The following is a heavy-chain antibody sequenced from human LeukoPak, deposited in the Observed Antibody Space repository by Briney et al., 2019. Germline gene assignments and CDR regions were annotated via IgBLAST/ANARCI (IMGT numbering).Heavy chain of an antibody. J-gene: IGHJ4*02. Sequence: SQTLSLTCTVSGGSISSGGYYWSWIRQHPGKGLEWIGYIYYSGSTYYNPSLKSRVTISVDTSKNQFSLKLSSVTAADTAVYYCARQVVLAYHFDYWGQGTLVTVSS. CDR1: GGSISSGGYY. V-gene: IGHV4-31*03. D-gene: IGHD2-15*01. CDR3: ARQVVLAYHFDY. CDR2: IYYSGST.